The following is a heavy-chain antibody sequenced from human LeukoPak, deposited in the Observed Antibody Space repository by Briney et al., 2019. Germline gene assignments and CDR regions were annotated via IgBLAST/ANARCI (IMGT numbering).Heavy chain of an antibody. D-gene: IGHD1-26*01. CDR1: GGSISSSSYY. Sequence: MTSETLSLTCTVSGGSISSSSYYWGWIRQPPGKGLEWIGSIYYSGSTYYNPSLKSRVTISVDTSKNQFSLKLSSVTAADTAVYYCARAVGAMGVGVHNWFDPWGQGTLVTVSS. V-gene: IGHV4-39*07. CDR2: IYYSGST. CDR3: ARAVGAMGVGVHNWFDP. J-gene: IGHJ5*02.